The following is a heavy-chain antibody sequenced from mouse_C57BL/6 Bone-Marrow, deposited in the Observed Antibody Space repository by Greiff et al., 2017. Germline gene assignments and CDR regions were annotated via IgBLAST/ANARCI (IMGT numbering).Heavy chain of an antibody. J-gene: IGHJ4*01. Sequence: VMLVESGPGLVAPSQSLSITCTVSGFSLTSYGVDWVRQPPGKGLEWLGVIWGGGSTNNNSALMSRLSISKDNSKSQVFLKMNSLHTDDTAMYYCAFTEGYYDYDGGGLYAMGYWGQATSVTVSS. D-gene: IGHD2-4*01. CDR1: GFSLTSYG. V-gene: IGHV2-9*01. CDR3: AFTEGYYDYDGGGLYAMGY. CDR2: IWGGGST.